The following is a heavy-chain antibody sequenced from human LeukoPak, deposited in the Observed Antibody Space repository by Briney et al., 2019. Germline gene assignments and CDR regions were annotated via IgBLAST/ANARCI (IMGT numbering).Heavy chain of an antibody. D-gene: IGHD5-24*01. Sequence: GSLRLSCAASGFTFSSYSMNWIRQPPGKGLEWIGSIYYSGSTYYNPSLKSRVTISVDTSKNQFSLKLSSVTAADTAVYYCARQWGMGRWLQTASWFDPWGQGTLVTVSS. V-gene: IGHV4-39*01. CDR3: ARQWGMGRWLQTASWFDP. CDR1: GFTFSSYS. J-gene: IGHJ5*02. CDR2: IYYSGST.